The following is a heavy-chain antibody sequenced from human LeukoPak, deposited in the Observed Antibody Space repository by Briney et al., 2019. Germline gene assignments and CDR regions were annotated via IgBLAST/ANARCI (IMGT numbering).Heavy chain of an antibody. CDR1: GGTFSSYA. CDR3: ARVPHCSSTSCYTDLIDPNWFDS. D-gene: IGHD2-2*02. J-gene: IGHJ5*01. Sequence: ASVKVSCKASGGTFSSYAISWVRQAPGQGLEWMGWISAYNGNTNYAQKLQGRVTMTTDTSTSTAYMELRSLRSDDTAVYYCARVPHCSSTSCYTDLIDPNWFDSWGQGTLVTVSS. V-gene: IGHV1-18*01. CDR2: ISAYNGNT.